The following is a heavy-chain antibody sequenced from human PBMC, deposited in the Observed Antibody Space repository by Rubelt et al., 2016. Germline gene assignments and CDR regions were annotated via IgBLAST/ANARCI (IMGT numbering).Heavy chain of an antibody. CDR1: GYTFTGYY. V-gene: IGHV1-2*06. Sequence: QVQVLQSGAEVKKTGASVRVSCKASGYTFTGYYIHWVRQAPGQGLEWMARINPNSGCTNYAQKFQGRVTMTRDTSISTGYMELSRLISDDTAVYYCARGRQHLTDWGQGTLVTVSS. CDR2: INPNSGCT. D-gene: IGHD6-13*01. CDR3: ARGRQHLTD. J-gene: IGHJ4*02.